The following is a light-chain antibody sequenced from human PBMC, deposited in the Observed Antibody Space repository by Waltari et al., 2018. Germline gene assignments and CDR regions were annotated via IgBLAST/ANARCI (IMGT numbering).Light chain of an antibody. CDR2: GAS. CDR1: QSVSSN. CDR3: QQYNNWPLWA. J-gene: IGKJ1*01. V-gene: IGKV3-15*01. Sequence: CRARQSVSSNLAWYQQKPGQAPRLLIYGASTRATGIPARFSGSGSGTEFTLTISSLQSEDFAVYYCQQYNNWPLWAFGQGTKVEIK.